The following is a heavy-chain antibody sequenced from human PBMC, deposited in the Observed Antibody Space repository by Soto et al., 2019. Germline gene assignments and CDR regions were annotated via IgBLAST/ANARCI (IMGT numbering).Heavy chain of an antibody. CDR2: INHSGST. Sequence: PSETLSLTCAVYGGSFSGYYWSWIRQPPGKGLEWIGEINHSGSTNYNPSLKSRVTISVDTSKNQFSLKLSSVTAADTAVYYCARGLLGYYAFDIWGQGTMVTVSS. J-gene: IGHJ3*02. CDR3: ARGLLGYYAFDI. V-gene: IGHV4-34*01. D-gene: IGHD3-10*01. CDR1: GGSFSGYY.